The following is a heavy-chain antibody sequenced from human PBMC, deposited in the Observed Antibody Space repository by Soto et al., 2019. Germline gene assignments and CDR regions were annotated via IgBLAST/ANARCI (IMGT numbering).Heavy chain of an antibody. CDR2: TSGTGGST. J-gene: IGHJ6*02. CDR1: GFTFSSYA. CDR3: ARGEGFYDSTGYSSPHAMDV. Sequence: EVQLLESGGGLVQPGGSLRLSCEASGFTFSSYAMSWVRQAPGKGLEWVSGTSGTGGSTYYADSVKGRLTISRDNSKKTLYLQINSLRAEDTALYYCARGEGFYDSTGYSSPHAMDVWGQGTTVTVSS. D-gene: IGHD3-22*01. V-gene: IGHV3-23*01.